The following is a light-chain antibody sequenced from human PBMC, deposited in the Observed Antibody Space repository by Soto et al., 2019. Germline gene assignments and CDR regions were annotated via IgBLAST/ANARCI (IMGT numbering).Light chain of an antibody. V-gene: IGKV1-12*01. CDR1: ERINTY. J-gene: IGKJ1*01. Sequence: DIQMTQSPSSVSASVGDRVTITCRASERINTYLAWYQQQPGKAPKLLIYGASTLQSGVPSRFSGSRSGTDYTLTIASLQPEDFATYYCQQLNGSPWTFGQGTKVDIK. CDR3: QQLNGSPWT. CDR2: GAS.